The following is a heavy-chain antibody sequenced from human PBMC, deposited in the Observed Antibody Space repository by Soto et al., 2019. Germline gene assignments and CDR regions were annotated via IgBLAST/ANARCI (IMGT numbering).Heavy chain of an antibody. CDR1: GGSISSSSYY. J-gene: IGHJ5*02. V-gene: IGHV4-39*01. CDR2: IYNSGST. Sequence: QLQLQETGPGLGKPSETLSLTCTVSGGSISSSSYYWGWVRQPPGKGLEWIGSIYNSGSTYDNPYFRSRVPLPVAPSKHQFSLKRTSGTAADTAVYYCARLSAVAPPAGGFDPWGQGTLVTVSS. CDR3: ARLSAVAPPAGGFDP. D-gene: IGHD5-12*01.